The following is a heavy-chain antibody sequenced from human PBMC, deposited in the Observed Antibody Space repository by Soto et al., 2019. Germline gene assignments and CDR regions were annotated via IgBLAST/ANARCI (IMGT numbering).Heavy chain of an antibody. V-gene: IGHV4-31*03. Sequence: QVQLQESGPGLVKPSQTLSLTCTVSGESISSGGYYWNWIRQHPGKGLEWIGHIYYNGSTYYNPSLESRATISVDTSKTQFSLTVSSVTVADTAVYYCARGLSTIPDYWGQGTLVTVSS. J-gene: IGHJ4*02. CDR1: GESISSGGYY. CDR3: ARGLSTIPDY. CDR2: IYYNGST. D-gene: IGHD1-1*01.